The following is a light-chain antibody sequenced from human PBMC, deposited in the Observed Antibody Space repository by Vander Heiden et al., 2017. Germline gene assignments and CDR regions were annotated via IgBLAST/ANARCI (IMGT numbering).Light chain of an antibody. J-gene: IGKJ3*01. CDR3: QQSYSTPFT. V-gene: IGKV1-39*01. Sequence: DIQMTQSPSSLSASVGDRVTITCRASQSISNYLNWYQQKQGTAPKLLIYAASSLQSGVPSRFSGGGSGTGFTLTISSLQPEDFATYYCQQSYSTPFTFGPGTKVDIK. CDR1: QSISNY. CDR2: AAS.